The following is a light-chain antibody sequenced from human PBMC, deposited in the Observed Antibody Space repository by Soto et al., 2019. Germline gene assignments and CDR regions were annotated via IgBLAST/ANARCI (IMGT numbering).Light chain of an antibody. CDR1: QSVSSN. V-gene: IGKV3-15*01. J-gene: IGKJ2*01. CDR2: GAS. Sequence: EIVMTQSPASLSVPPGERATLSCRASQSVSSNFAWYLQKPGQAPRLLIYGASTRATSFPARFSGSGSGTDFTLTISSLQSEDFAVYYCQQRSTYTFGQGTKVDIK. CDR3: QQRSTYT.